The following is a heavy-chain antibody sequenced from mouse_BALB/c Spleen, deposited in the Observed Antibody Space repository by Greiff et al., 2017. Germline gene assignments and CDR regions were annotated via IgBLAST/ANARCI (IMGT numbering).Heavy chain of an antibody. V-gene: IGHV5-12-1*01. CDR3: ARHLYYYGSSLDY. Sequence: DVKLVESGGGLVKPGGSLKLSCAASGFAFSSYDMSWVRQTPEKRLEWVAYISSGGGSTYYPDTVKGRFTISRDNAKNTLYLQMSSLKSEDTAMYYCARHLYYYGSSLDYWGQGTTLTVSS. J-gene: IGHJ2*01. CDR2: ISSGGGST. CDR1: GFAFSSYD. D-gene: IGHD1-1*01.